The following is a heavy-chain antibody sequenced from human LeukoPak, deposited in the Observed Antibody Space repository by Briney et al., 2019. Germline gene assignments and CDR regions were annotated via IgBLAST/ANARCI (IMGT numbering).Heavy chain of an antibody. CDR1: GFSINTYT. CDR3: ARVGATVYDAFDI. CDR2: IRNSDGMT. D-gene: IGHD1-26*01. J-gene: IGHJ3*02. V-gene: IGHV3-23*01. Sequence: GGSLRLSCDASGFSINTYTMYWVRQAPGQGLEWVSGIRNSDGMTYYADSVRGRFTISTDNSKNTLYLQMNSLRAEDTAVYYCARVGATVYDAFDIWGQGTMVTVSS.